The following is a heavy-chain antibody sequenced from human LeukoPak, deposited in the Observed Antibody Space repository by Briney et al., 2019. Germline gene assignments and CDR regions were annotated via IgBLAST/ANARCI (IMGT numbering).Heavy chain of an antibody. D-gene: IGHD3-10*01. CDR1: GGPFGVYY. J-gene: IGHJ4*02. V-gene: IGHV4-34*01. CDR2: INHSGST. Sequence: SSETLSLTCAVYGGPFGVYYWSWVRQPPGKGLEWIGEINHSGSTNYNPSLKSRVTISVDTSKNHFSLKPSSVTAADTAVYYCAGPGAGDLDYWGQGTLVTVSS. CDR3: AGPGAGDLDY.